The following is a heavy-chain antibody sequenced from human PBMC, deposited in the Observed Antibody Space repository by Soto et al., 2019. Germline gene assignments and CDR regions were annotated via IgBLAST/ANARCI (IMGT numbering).Heavy chain of an antibody. CDR1: GFVFSSNA. J-gene: IGHJ3*02. Sequence: EVQLLESGGGLVQPGGSLRLSGAASGFVFSSNAMTWVRKAQGKGLEWVPAISGSGTTAYYADSVKGRFIFSRDNPKNTMYLQMNSLRAEDTAVYFCAKTTDGWFSAFEIWGQGTVVTVSS. D-gene: IGHD6-19*01. CDR3: AKTTDGWFSAFEI. CDR2: ISGSGTTA. V-gene: IGHV3-23*01.